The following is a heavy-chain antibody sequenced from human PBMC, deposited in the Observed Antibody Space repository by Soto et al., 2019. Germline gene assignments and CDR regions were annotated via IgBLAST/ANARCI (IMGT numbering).Heavy chain of an antibody. Sequence: PSQTRSRTCPISGEGVPTNSATWDWIRRAPSRGLEWLGRTYYRSTWNNDYAASVKGRITINPDTSNNQLSLQLNSVTPDDTAVYYCARLIGNSWLDSWGQGTLVTVS. D-gene: IGHD2-8*01. J-gene: IGHJ5*01. V-gene: IGHV6-1*01. CDR1: GEGVPTNSAT. CDR2: TYYRSTWNN. CDR3: ARLIGNSWLDS.